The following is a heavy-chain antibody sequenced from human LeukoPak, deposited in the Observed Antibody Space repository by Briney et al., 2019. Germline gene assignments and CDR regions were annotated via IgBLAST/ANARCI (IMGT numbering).Heavy chain of an antibody. J-gene: IGHJ4*02. CDR3: AKDEKWLRLTGITDY. Sequence: GGSLRLSCAASGLTFSSYAMSWVRQAPGKGLEWVSAISGSGGSTYYADSVKGRFTISRDNSKNTLYLQMNSLRAEDTAVYYCAKDEKWLRLTGITDYWGQGTLVTVSS. CDR1: GLTFSSYA. V-gene: IGHV3-23*01. D-gene: IGHD5-12*01. CDR2: ISGSGGST.